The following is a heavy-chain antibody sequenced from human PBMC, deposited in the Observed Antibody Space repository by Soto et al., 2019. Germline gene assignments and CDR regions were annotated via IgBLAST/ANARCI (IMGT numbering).Heavy chain of an antibody. D-gene: IGHD3-10*01. CDR2: IYPGDSDT. Sequence: PXEXLKISCKGSGYXFAGYLIVWVRQMPGKGLDWMGVIYPGDSDTRYSPSFHGQVTISADKSIITAYLQWSSLKAPHTAMYFCARLPGVRGVFDGFNVWGQGTMVTVSS. V-gene: IGHV5-51*01. CDR3: ARLPGVRGVFDGFNV. CDR1: GYXFAGYL. J-gene: IGHJ3*01.